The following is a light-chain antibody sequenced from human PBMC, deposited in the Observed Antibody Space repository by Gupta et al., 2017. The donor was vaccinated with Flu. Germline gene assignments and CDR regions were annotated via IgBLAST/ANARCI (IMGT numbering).Light chain of an antibody. J-gene: IGKJ5*01. CDR1: QNIYNY. Sequence: EIVLTQPPDTLSLSPGEKATLSCKATQNIYNYLAWYQQKPGQAPRLLIYDTSKRATGIPARFSGSGSGTDFTLTISSLDPEDFAVYYCQQRANWPTFGQGTRLE. V-gene: IGKV3-11*01. CDR3: QQRANWPT. CDR2: DTS.